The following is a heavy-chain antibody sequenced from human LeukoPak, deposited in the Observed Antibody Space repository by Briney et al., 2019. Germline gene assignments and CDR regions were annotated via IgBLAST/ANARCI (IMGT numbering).Heavy chain of an antibody. CDR1: GFTFTNYA. D-gene: IGHD5-24*01. J-gene: IGHJ4*02. CDR3: ARQSTPHGNFDY. CDR2: LGTASDT. V-gene: IGHV3-13*01. Sequence: QAGGSLRLSCAASGFTFTNYAMHWVRQPAGEGLEWVSALGTASDTFYPGSVKGRFSISRDNAKKSLFLQMNSLRVEDTAIYYCARQSTPHGNFDYWGQGTLVTVSS.